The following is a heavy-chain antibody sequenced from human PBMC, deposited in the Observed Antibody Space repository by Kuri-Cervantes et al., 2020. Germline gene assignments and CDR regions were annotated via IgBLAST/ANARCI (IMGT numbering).Heavy chain of an antibody. Sequence: SETLSLTCTVSGGSVSSGSYYWSWIRQPPRKGLEWIGYIYYSGSTYYNPSLKSRVTISVDTSKNQFSLKLSSVTAADTAVYYCARISIVGAIADYWGQGTLVTVSS. CDR3: ARISIVGAIADY. V-gene: IGHV4-61*01. D-gene: IGHD1-26*01. CDR2: IYYSGST. J-gene: IGHJ4*02. CDR1: GGSVSSGSYY.